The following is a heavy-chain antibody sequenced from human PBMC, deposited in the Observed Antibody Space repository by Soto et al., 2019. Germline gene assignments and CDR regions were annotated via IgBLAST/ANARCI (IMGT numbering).Heavy chain of an antibody. J-gene: IGHJ4*02. CDR1: GFTFSSYG. Sequence: QVQLVESGGGVVQPGRSLRLSCAASGFTFSSYGMHWVRQAPGKGLEWVAVISYDGSNKYYADSVKGRFTISRDNSKNTLYLKMNSLRAEDTAVYYCAKDDYYDSSGSRSFGSFDYWGQGTLVTVSS. CDR2: ISYDGSNK. D-gene: IGHD3-22*01. V-gene: IGHV3-30*18. CDR3: AKDDYYDSSGSRSFGSFDY.